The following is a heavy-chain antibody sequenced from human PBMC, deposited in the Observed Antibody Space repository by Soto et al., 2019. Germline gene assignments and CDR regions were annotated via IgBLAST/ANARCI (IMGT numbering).Heavy chain of an antibody. CDR3: ARAQSSTVVTSSHFDP. CDR1: GFTFHSHA. V-gene: IGHV3-30*04. J-gene: IGHJ5*02. Sequence: GGSLRLSCAASGFTFHSHAMNWVRQAPGKGLEWVAIISYDGSTKYYGDSVKGRFTISGDNSKSTVYLQLNSLRPEDTAVYYCARAQSSTVVTSSHFDPWGQGTLVTVSS. CDR2: ISYDGSTK. D-gene: IGHD2-21*02.